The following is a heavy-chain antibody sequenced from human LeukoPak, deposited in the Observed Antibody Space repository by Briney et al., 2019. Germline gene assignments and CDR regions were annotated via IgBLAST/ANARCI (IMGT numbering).Heavy chain of an antibody. CDR2: IKQDGSEK. V-gene: IGHV3-7*01. CDR1: GFTFSTYW. Sequence: GGSLRLSCAASGFTFSTYWMSWVRQAPGKGLEWVANIKQDGSEKYYLDSVKGRFTISRDNAKNSLYLQMYSLRAEDTAVYFCTREAAAGIDYWGQGTLVTVSS. D-gene: IGHD6-13*01. CDR3: TREAAAGIDY. J-gene: IGHJ4*02.